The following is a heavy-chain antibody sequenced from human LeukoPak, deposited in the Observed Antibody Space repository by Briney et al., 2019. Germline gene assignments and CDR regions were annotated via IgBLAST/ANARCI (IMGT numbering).Heavy chain of an antibody. V-gene: IGHV4-39*01. CDR2: IYYSRHT. CDR1: GDSITSSTYY. Sequence: SETLSLTCTVSGDSITSSTYYWGWIRQPPGKGLEWNGTIYYSRHTYCNPSLQSRVTISVDTSTNQFSLKLTSVTATDTAVYFCARLSGYSSGWYDYWGQGTLVTVSS. J-gene: IGHJ4*02. D-gene: IGHD6-19*01. CDR3: ARLSGYSSGWYDY.